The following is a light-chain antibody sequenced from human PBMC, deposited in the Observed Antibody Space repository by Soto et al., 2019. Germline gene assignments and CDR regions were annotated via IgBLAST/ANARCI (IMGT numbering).Light chain of an antibody. J-gene: IGLJ2*01. V-gene: IGLV2-14*01. CDR1: SNDIGIYNY. CDR3: SSYTSTSTV. Sequence: QSVVTQPACVSGSPGQSISISCTGTSNDIGIYNYVSWYQQYPGKAPKLMIYEVNNRLSGVSNRFSGSKSGNTASLTISGLQAEDEAYYYCSSYTSTSTVFGGGTQLTVL. CDR2: EVN.